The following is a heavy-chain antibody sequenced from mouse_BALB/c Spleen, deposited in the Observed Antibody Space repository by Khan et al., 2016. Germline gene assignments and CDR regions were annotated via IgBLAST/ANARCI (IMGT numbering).Heavy chain of an antibody. V-gene: IGHV4-1*02. D-gene: IGHD1-1*01. CDR1: GFDFRRYW. Sequence: EVKLLESGGGLVQPGGSLKLSCAASGFDFRRYWMSWVRQAPGRGLEWIGEINPDSSTINYTPSLKDKFIISRDNAKHTLYLQMSKVRSEDTALYYCARLYYDWWSDKWGQGTTLTVSS. J-gene: IGHJ2*01. CDR2: INPDSSTI. CDR3: ARLYYDWWSDK.